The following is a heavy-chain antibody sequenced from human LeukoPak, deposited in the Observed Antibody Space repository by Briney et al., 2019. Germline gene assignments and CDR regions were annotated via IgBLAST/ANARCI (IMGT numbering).Heavy chain of an antibody. J-gene: IGHJ6*03. V-gene: IGHV4-59*08. CDR1: GGSISSYY. D-gene: IGHD2-2*01. CDR2: IDYSGST. Sequence: PSETLSLTRTVSGGSISSYYWSWIRQPPGKGLEWIGYIDYSGSTNYNPSLKSRVTISVGTSKNQFSLKLNSVTAADTAVYYCARRRTTGLSGYMDVWGKGTTVTVSS. CDR3: ARRRTTGLSGYMDV.